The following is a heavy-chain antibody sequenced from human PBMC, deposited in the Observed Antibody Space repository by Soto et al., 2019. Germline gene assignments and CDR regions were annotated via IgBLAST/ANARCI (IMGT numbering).Heavy chain of an antibody. CDR3: ASKPNSRYYFDY. D-gene: IGHD5-18*01. CDR2: IYFSGST. Sequence: SETLSLTCAVSGYSISSSNWWGWIRQPPGKGLEWIGYIYFSGSTYYTPSLKSRVTMSVDTSNNQFSLRLNSVTAVDTAVYYCASKPNSRYYFDYWGQGALVTVSS. V-gene: IGHV4-28*01. J-gene: IGHJ4*02. CDR1: GYSISSSNW.